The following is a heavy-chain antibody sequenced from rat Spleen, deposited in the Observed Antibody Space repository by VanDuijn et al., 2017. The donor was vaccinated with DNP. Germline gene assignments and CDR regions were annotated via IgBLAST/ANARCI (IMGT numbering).Heavy chain of an antibody. CDR3: ARSIPAIRGYYFDY. V-gene: IGHV5-25*01. J-gene: IGHJ2*01. D-gene: IGHD1-4*01. CDR2: ITRSGGST. Sequence: EVQLVESGGGLVQPGRSLKLSCAASGFTFSDYYMAWVRQAPTKGLEWVASITRSGGSTYYPDSVKGRFTISRDNAKSTLYLQVNSLRSEDTATYYCARSIPAIRGYYFDYWGQGVMVTVSS. CDR1: GFTFSDYY.